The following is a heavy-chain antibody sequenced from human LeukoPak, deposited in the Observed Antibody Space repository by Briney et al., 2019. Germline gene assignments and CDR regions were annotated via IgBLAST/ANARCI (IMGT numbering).Heavy chain of an antibody. J-gene: IGHJ4*02. Sequence: ASVKVSCKAFGYTFTSNYMHWVRQAPGQGPEWMGVISPSGGSTTYAQKFQGRVTLTRDMSTSTDYLELSSLRSEDTAVYYCVRGGGTVTAKYFDYWGQGTLVTVSS. CDR3: VRGGGTVTAKYFDY. CDR1: GYTFTSNY. D-gene: IGHD4-17*01. CDR2: ISPSGGST. V-gene: IGHV1-46*01.